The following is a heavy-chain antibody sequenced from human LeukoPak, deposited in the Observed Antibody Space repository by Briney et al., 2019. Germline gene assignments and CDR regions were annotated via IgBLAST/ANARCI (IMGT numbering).Heavy chain of an antibody. Sequence: GGSLRLSCAASGFTFSSYAMSWVRQTPGKGLEWVSAISGSGGSTYYADSVKGRFTISRDNSKNTLYLQMNSLRAEDTAVYYCARGPSGYHNTGGQGTLVTVSS. CDR2: ISGSGGST. D-gene: IGHD5-12*01. CDR3: ARGPSGYHNT. V-gene: IGHV3-23*01. CDR1: GFTFSSYA. J-gene: IGHJ4*02.